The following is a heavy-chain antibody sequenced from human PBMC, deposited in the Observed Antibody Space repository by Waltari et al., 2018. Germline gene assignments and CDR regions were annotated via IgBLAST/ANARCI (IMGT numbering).Heavy chain of an antibody. Sequence: QVQLQQWGAGLLKPSETLSLTCAVYGGSFIDYYWSWFRQPPGKGLEWIGEINHSGSTNYNPSLKSRVTISVDTSKNQFSLKLSSVTAADTAVFYCARAPGGSLYFQHWGQGTLVTVSS. CDR3: ARAPGGSLYFQH. D-gene: IGHD1-26*01. V-gene: IGHV4-34*01. CDR1: GGSFIDYY. J-gene: IGHJ1*01. CDR2: INHSGST.